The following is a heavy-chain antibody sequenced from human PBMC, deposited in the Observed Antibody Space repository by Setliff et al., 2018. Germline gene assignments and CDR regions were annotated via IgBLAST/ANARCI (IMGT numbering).Heavy chain of an antibody. Sequence: PSETLSLTCTVSGGSISSGSNYWSWIRQPAGRGLEWIGHIDPSGNTNYHPSLKSRVTISVDTAKKQFSLKLNSVTAADTAIYYCARGGGRIRQLGATGVHTFDIWGQGTMVTVSS. J-gene: IGHJ3*02. CDR3: ARGGGRIRQLGATGVHTFDI. D-gene: IGHD1-1*01. CDR1: GGSISSGSNY. CDR2: IDPSGNT. V-gene: IGHV4-61*09.